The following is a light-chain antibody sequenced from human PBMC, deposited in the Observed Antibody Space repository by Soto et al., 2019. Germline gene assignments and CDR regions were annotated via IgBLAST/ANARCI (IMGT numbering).Light chain of an antibody. CDR1: QSVSSSY. V-gene: IGKV3-20*01. CDR2: GAS. J-gene: IGKJ1*01. CDR3: QQYCSSRT. Sequence: EIVLTQSPGTLSLSPGERATLSCRASQSVSSSYLAWYQQKPGQAPRLLIYGASSRATGIPDRVSGSGSGTDFTLTISRLEPEDFAVYYCQQYCSSRTFGQGTKVEIK.